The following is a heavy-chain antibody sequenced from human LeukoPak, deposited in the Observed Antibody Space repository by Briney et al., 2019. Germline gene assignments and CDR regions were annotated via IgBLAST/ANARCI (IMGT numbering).Heavy chain of an antibody. V-gene: IGHV3-15*01. CDR3: TTDLRWELPPTDY. Sequence: PGGSLRLSCAASGFTFSNAWMSWVRQAPGKGLEWVGRIKSKTDDETAEYAAPVKGRFTISRDDSKSTLYLQMNSLKTEDTGVYYCTTDLRWELPPTDYWGQGTLVTVSS. J-gene: IGHJ4*02. CDR1: GFTFSNAW. D-gene: IGHD1-26*01. CDR2: IKSKTDDETA.